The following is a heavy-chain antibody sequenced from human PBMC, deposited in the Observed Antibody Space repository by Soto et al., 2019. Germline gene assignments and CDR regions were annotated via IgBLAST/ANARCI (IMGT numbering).Heavy chain of an antibody. D-gene: IGHD6-19*01. V-gene: IGHV3-23*01. J-gene: IGHJ5*02. CDR3: AKDSGYSSGWYFSGWFDP. Sequence: EVQLLESGGGLVQPGGSLRLSCAASGFTFSSYAMSWVRQAPGKGLEWVSAISGSGGSTYYADSAKGRFTISRDNSKNTRYLQMNGLRAEDTAVYYCAKDSGYSSGWYFSGWFDPWGQGTLVTVSS. CDR2: ISGSGGST. CDR1: GFTFSSYA.